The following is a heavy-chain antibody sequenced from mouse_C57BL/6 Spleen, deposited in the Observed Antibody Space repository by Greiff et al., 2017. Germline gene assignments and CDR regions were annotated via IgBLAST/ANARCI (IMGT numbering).Heavy chain of an antibody. CDR2: IWSGGST. Sequence: QVQLKQSGPGLVQPSQSLSITCTVSGFSLTSYGVHWVRQSPGKGLEWLGVIWSGGSTDSNAAFISRLSIRKDNSKSQVFFKMNILQADDTAIYYCASLTTVVATEYYAMDDWGQGTSVTVSS. D-gene: IGHD1-1*01. V-gene: IGHV2-2*01. J-gene: IGHJ4*01. CDR3: ASLTTVVATEYYAMDD. CDR1: GFSLTSYG.